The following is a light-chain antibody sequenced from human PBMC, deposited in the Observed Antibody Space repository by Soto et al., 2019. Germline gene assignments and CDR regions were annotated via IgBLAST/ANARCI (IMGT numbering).Light chain of an antibody. Sequence: DIQLTQSPSFLSASVGDRVTITCRATQDISNYLAWYQQKPGKAPNLLIHSASTLRGGVSSRFGGSGSGTEFTLTISSLQPEDLATYYCQQGISYPLTFGGGTKVEIK. CDR2: SAS. CDR3: QQGISYPLT. V-gene: IGKV1-9*01. J-gene: IGKJ4*01. CDR1: QDISNY.